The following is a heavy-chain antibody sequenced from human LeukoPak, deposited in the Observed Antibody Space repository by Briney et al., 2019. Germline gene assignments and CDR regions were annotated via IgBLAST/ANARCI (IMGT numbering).Heavy chain of an antibody. CDR2: INWNGGGT. D-gene: IGHD1-26*01. J-gene: IGHJ6*02. V-gene: IGHV3-9*01. CDR3: AKHMRATNTYSFFGLDV. Sequence: GGSLRLSCAATGFIFKDYGMHWVRQPPGKGLEWVSSINWNGGGTDYADSVKGRFTISRDNAKNSLYLQLSSLRPEDTALYYCAKHMRATNTYSFFGLDVWGQGTTVTVSS. CDR1: GFIFKDYG.